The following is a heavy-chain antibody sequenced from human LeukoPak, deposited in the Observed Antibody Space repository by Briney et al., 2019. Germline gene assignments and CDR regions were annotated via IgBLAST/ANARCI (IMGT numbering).Heavy chain of an antibody. V-gene: IGHV3-7*01. D-gene: IGHD6-19*01. Sequence: SGGSLRLSCEASGFTFSSYWMNWVRQAPGKGLEWVANINQDGSEKYYVDSVKGRFTISRDNAKNSLYLQMNSLRAEDTAVYYCARVLKEGLAVAYLDVWGKGTTVTVSS. J-gene: IGHJ6*04. CDR2: INQDGSEK. CDR3: ARVLKEGLAVAYLDV. CDR1: GFTFSSYW.